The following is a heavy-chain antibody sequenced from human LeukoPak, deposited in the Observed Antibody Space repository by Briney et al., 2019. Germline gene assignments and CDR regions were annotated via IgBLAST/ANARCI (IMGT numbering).Heavy chain of an antibody. Sequence: ASVKVSCKASGYTFTSYDINWVRQATGQGLEWMGWMNPNSGNTGYSQKFQGRGTMTRNTSISTDYMELRSLRSEDTDVYYCARESPLRDGDYVGPYFDYWGQGTLVTVSS. J-gene: IGHJ4*02. V-gene: IGHV1-8*01. CDR2: MNPNSGNT. CDR1: GYTFTSYD. D-gene: IGHD4-17*01. CDR3: ARESPLRDGDYVGPYFDY.